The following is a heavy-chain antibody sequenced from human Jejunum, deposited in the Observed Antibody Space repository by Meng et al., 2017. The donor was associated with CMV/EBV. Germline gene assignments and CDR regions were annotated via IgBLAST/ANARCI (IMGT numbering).Heavy chain of an antibody. CDR3: ARGRYCSGGKCYSDY. Sequence: QVQLVQSGAEVKKPGASVKLPCKASGYTFTSYYMHWVRQAPGQGLEWMGWINTDTGKPTYAQGFTGRFVFSLDTSVSTTYLQISSLEAEDTAIYYCARGRYCSGGKCYSDYWGQGTLVTVSS. J-gene: IGHJ4*02. CDR2: INTDTGKP. CDR1: GYTFTSYY. D-gene: IGHD2-15*01. V-gene: IGHV7-4-1*02.